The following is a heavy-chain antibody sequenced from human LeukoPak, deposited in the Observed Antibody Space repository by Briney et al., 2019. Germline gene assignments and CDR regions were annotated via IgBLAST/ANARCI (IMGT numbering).Heavy chain of an antibody. D-gene: IGHD2-2*02. CDR2: IIPILGTA. CDR3: ASCMTYTPPYYGMDV. Sequence: ASVKVSCKASGGTFSSYAISWVRQAPGQGLEWMGGIIPILGTANYAQKFQGRVTITADESTSTAYMELSSLRSEDTAVYYCASCMTYTPPYYGMDVWGQGTTVTVSS. V-gene: IGHV1-69*01. CDR1: GGTFSSYA. J-gene: IGHJ6*02.